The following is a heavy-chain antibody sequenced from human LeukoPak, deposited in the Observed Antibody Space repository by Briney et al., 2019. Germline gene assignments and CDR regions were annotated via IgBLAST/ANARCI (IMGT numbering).Heavy chain of an antibody. Sequence: PGGSLRPSCAASGFTFGDYAMSWFRQAPGKGLEWVGFIRSKAYGGTTEYAASVKGRFTISRDDSKSIAYLQMNSLKTEDTAVYYCQYYDFWSGYYNIDYWGQGTLVTVSS. CDR2: IRSKAYGGTT. CDR1: GFTFGDYA. J-gene: IGHJ4*02. CDR3: QYYDFWSGYYNIDY. V-gene: IGHV3-49*03. D-gene: IGHD3-3*01.